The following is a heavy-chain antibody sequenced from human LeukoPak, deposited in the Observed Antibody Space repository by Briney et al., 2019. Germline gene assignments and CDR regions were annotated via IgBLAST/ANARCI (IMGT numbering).Heavy chain of an antibody. V-gene: IGHV1-8*03. D-gene: IGHD2-2*01. CDR3: ARGLGSSTRWDYYYYMDV. Sequence: ASVKVSCKASGYTFTSYDINWVRQATGQGLEWMGWMNPNSGNTGYAQKFQGRVTITRNTSISTAYMELSSLSSEDTAVSYCARGLGSSTRWDYYYYMDVWGKGTTVTVSS. CDR1: GYTFTSYD. J-gene: IGHJ6*03. CDR2: MNPNSGNT.